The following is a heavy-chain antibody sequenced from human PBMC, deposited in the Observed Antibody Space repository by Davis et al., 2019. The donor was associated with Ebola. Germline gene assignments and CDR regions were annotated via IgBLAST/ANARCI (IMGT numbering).Heavy chain of an antibody. CDR1: GGSISNYY. J-gene: IGHJ4*02. V-gene: IGHV4-59*12. Sequence: SETLSLTCFVSGGSISNYYWSWIRQPPGKGLEWIGYIYYSGSTNYNPSLKSRVTISVDTSKNQFSLKLSSVTAADTALYYCAKLQGDGFHYWGQGAPVTVSS. CDR2: IYYSGST. D-gene: IGHD2-21*02. CDR3: AKLQGDGFHY.